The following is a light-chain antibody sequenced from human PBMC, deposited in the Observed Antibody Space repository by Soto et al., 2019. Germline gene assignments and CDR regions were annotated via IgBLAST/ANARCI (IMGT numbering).Light chain of an antibody. Sequence: IQVTQSPSSLSASVGDRVTITCRASQAIRNNLGWYQHKPGKAPKLLIYAASLLQRGVPSRFSGSGSGTDFTLTISSLQPEDFATYYCLQEYTYPYTFGQGTKLEIK. J-gene: IGKJ2*01. V-gene: IGKV1-6*01. CDR2: AAS. CDR1: QAIRNN. CDR3: LQEYTYPYT.